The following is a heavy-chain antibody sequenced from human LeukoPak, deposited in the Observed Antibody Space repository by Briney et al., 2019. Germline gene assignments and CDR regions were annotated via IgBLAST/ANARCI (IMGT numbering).Heavy chain of an antibody. CDR3: ARISRWGPY. CDR2: VYYVGIN. V-gene: IGHV4-39*07. Sequence: SETLSLTCTVSGGSINNTLFYWGWIRQPPGKGLEWIGSVYYVGINYSNPSLKSRVATSVDTSKNQFSLKLSSVTAADTALYYGARISRWGPYWGEGIPVTVSS. J-gene: IGHJ4*02. D-gene: IGHD3-16*01. CDR1: GGSINNTLFY.